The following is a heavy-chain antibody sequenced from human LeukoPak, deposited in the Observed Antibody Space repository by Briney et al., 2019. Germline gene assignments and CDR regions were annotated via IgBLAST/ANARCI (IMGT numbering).Heavy chain of an antibody. J-gene: IGHJ4*02. V-gene: IGHV3-23*01. CDR1: GFTFGNYG. Sequence: GGSLRLSCAASGFTFGNYGMSWVRQAPGKGLEWVSTITSSGGSTFYADSVKGRFTISRDNSKSTLHLQMSSLRAEDTAVYYCARQSGYDILTGYAAPEGDYFDYWGQGTLVTVSS. CDR3: ARQSGYDILTGYAAPEGDYFDY. D-gene: IGHD3-9*01. CDR2: ITSSGGST.